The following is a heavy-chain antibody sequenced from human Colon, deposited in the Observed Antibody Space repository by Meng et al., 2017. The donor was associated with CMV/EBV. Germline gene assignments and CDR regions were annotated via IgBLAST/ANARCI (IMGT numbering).Heavy chain of an antibody. CDR3: AKDKSSSFYGRDYFDY. D-gene: IGHD6-13*01. V-gene: IGHV3-23*01. CDR2: ISDAGGST. J-gene: IGHJ4*02. Sequence: ESLKISCAASGFTFSTYAMSWVRQAPGKGLEWVSAISDAGGSTYYADSVKGRFTISRDNSKNTLYLQMNSLRAEDTALYYCAKDKSSSFYGRDYFDYWGQGTLVTVSS. CDR1: GFTFSTYA.